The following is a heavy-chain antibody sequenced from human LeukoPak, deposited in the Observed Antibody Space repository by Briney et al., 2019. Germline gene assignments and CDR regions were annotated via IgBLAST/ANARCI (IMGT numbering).Heavy chain of an antibody. D-gene: IGHD2-2*01. CDR1: GYSFTNYW. CDR2: IYPGDSDT. Sequence: GESLKISCKGSGYSFTNYWIGWVRQMPGKGLEWMGIIYPGDSDTTYSPSFQGQVTISADKSISTAYLQWSSLKASDTAMYYCARRDGYCSSTSCYGDYYYGMDVWGQGTTVTVSS. V-gene: IGHV5-51*01. J-gene: IGHJ6*02. CDR3: ARRDGYCSSTSCYGDYYYGMDV.